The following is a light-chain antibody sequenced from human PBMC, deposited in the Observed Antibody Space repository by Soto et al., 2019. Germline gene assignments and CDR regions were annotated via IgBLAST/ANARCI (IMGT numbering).Light chain of an antibody. V-gene: IGLV2-14*01. CDR1: SSDVGGYNF. CDR2: DVS. CDR3: SSYTSSSTPV. Sequence: QSALTQPASVSGSPGQSITISCTGTSSDVGGYNFVSWYQQHPGNAPKLIISDVSNRPSGVSHRFSGSKSGSTASLTISGLQAEDEAEYYGSSYTSSSTPVFGGGTKVTVL. J-gene: IGLJ2*01.